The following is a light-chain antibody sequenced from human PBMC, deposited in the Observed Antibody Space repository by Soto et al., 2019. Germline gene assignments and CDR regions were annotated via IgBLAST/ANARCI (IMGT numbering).Light chain of an antibody. J-gene: IGLJ1*01. V-gene: IGLV2-14*01. Sequence: LTQPASVSGSPGQSITISCTGTSSDVGGYNYVSWYQQHPGKAPKLMIYEVSNRPSGVSNRFSGSKSGNTASLTISGLQAEDEADYYCSSYTSSSTLYYVFGTGTKVTVL. CDR1: SSDVGGYNY. CDR2: EVS. CDR3: SSYTSSSTLYYV.